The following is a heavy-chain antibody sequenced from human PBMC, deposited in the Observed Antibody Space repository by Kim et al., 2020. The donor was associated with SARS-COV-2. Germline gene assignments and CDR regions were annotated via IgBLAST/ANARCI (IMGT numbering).Heavy chain of an antibody. D-gene: IGHD1-26*01. Sequence: AQKFQGRVTMTEDTSTDTAYMKLSSLSSEDTAVYYCATDRGAGSRGWFDPWGQGTLVTVSS. V-gene: IGHV1-24*01. CDR3: ATDRGAGSRGWFDP. J-gene: IGHJ5*02.